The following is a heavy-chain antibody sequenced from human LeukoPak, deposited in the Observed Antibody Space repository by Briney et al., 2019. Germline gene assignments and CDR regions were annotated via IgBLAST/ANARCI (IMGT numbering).Heavy chain of an antibody. CDR1: GGSISSYH. Sequence: SETLSLTCTVSGGSISSYHWSWIRQPPGKGLEWLGYISYIGNTNYNPSLKSRVTISIDTPKNQFSLKLTSVTAADTAVYYCARGRGQQWLEPFDPWGQGTLVTVSS. CDR2: ISYIGNT. CDR3: ARGRGQQWLEPFDP. J-gene: IGHJ5*02. D-gene: IGHD6-19*01. V-gene: IGHV4-59*13.